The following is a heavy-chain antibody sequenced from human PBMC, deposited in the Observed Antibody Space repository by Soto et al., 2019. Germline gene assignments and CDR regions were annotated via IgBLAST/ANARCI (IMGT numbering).Heavy chain of an antibody. CDR3: ARLPPLINDYGDDRGDYYMDV. Sequence: PSATLSLTCTVSGGSISSSSYYWGWIRQPPGKGLEWIGSIYYSVSTYYNPSLKSRVTISVDTSKNQFSLKLSSVTAADTAVYYCARLPPLINDYGDDRGDYYMDVWGKGTTVTVSS. D-gene: IGHD4-17*01. V-gene: IGHV4-39*01. J-gene: IGHJ6*03. CDR1: GGSISSSSYY. CDR2: IYYSVST.